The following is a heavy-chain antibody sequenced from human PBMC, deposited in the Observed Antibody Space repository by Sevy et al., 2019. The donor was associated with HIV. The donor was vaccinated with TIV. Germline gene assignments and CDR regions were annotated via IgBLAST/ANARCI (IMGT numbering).Heavy chain of an antibody. Sequence: GGSLRLSCAASGFNLSSYGMHWVGQAPGKGLEWVALIWYDGNHNYYADSVKGRFTISRDNANHMLYLEVSSLRAEDTAVYYCVRGQDYFGSDSSNLDSWGQGPLVTVSS. V-gene: IGHV3-33*01. J-gene: IGHJ4*02. CDR3: VRGQDYFGSDSSNLDS. CDR2: IWYDGNHN. CDR1: GFNLSSYG. D-gene: IGHD3-10*01.